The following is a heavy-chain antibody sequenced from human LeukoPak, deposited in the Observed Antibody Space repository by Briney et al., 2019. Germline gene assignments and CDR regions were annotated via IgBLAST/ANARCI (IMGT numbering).Heavy chain of an antibody. V-gene: IGHV3-23*01. J-gene: IGHJ4*02. D-gene: IGHD3-10*01. CDR2: ISGSDGST. Sequence: GRSLRLSCAASGFTFSNYAMSWVRQAPGKGLEWVSAISGSDGSTYYADSVKGRFTISRDNSKNTLYLQMNSLRAEDTAVYYCAKPYSRVWFGELLFPLDYWGQGTLVTVSS. CDR1: GFTFSNYA. CDR3: AKPYSRVWFGELLFPLDY.